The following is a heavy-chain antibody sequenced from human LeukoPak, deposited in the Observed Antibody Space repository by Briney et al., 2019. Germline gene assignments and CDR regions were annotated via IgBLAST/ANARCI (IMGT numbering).Heavy chain of an antibody. D-gene: IGHD3-10*02. V-gene: IGHV3-23*01. Sequence: PGGSLRLSCAASGLTLSSHGMSWVRQAPGKGLEWVSAISGSGGSTYYADSVKGRFTISRDNAKNSLYLQMNSLRAEDTAVYYCAELGITMIGGVWGKGTTVTISS. CDR1: GLTLSSHG. CDR3: AELGITMIGGV. CDR2: ISGSGGST. J-gene: IGHJ6*04.